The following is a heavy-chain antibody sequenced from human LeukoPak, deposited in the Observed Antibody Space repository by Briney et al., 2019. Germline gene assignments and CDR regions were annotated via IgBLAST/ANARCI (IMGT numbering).Heavy chain of an antibody. CDR3: ARGPSSNWGDFDY. Sequence: PGGSLRLSCAASGFTFSSYWMHCVRQAPGKGLVWVSRINGGGSSTNYADSVKGRFTISRDNAKNTLYLQMNSLRGEDTAVYYCARGPSSNWGDFDYWGQGTLVIASS. D-gene: IGHD7-27*01. CDR2: INGGGSST. V-gene: IGHV3-74*01. CDR1: GFTFSSYW. J-gene: IGHJ4*02.